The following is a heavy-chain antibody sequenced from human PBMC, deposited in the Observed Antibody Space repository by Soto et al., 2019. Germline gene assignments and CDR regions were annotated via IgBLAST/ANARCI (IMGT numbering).Heavy chain of an antibody. CDR1: GGTFSSYA. CDR3: ARLNYYDSSGYPPLYFDY. V-gene: IGHV1-69*13. J-gene: IGHJ4*02. D-gene: IGHD3-22*01. CDR2: IIPIFGTA. Sequence: SVKVSCTASGGTFSSYAISWVRQAPGQGLEWMGGIIPIFGTANYAQKFQGRVTITADESTSTAYMELSSLRSEDTAVYYCARLNYYDSSGYPPLYFDYWGQGTLVTVSS.